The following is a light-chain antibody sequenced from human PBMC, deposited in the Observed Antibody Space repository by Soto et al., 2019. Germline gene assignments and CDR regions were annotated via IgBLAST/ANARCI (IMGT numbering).Light chain of an antibody. Sequence: IVMTQSPATLSVSPGERATLSCRASQSVSSNLAWYQQKPGQAPRLLIYGAYTRATGIPARFSGSGSGTEFTLTISSLQSEDFAVYYCQQYNNWPRTFGQGTKVEIK. CDR3: QQYNNWPRT. CDR1: QSVSSN. CDR2: GAY. V-gene: IGKV3-15*01. J-gene: IGKJ1*01.